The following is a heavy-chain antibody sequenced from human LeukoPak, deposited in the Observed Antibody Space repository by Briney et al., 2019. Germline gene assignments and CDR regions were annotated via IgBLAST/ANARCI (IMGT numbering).Heavy chain of an antibody. CDR3: ARARRVVKATGDAFDI. CDR1: GYTFTSYY. D-gene: IGHD5/OR15-5a*01. J-gene: IGHJ3*02. V-gene: IGHV1-46*01. CDR2: INPSGGST. Sequence: ASVKVSCKASGYTFTSYYMHWVRQAPGQGLEWMGIINPSGGSTSYAQKFQGRVTMTRDTSTSTVYMELSSLRSEDTAVYYCARARRVVKATGDAFDIWSQGTMVTDSS.